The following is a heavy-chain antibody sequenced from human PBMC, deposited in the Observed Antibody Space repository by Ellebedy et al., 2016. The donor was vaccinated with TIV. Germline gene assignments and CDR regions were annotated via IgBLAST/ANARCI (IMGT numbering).Heavy chain of an antibody. V-gene: IGHV1-18*01. D-gene: IGHD2-2*01. Sequence: ASVKVSXXASGYTFTSYGISWVRQAPGQGLEWMGWISAYNGNTNYAQKLQGRVTMTTDTSTSTAYMELRSLRSDDTAVYYCAREVYGDQVPAAITNWFDPWGQGTLVTVSS. CDR1: GYTFTSYG. CDR2: ISAYNGNT. CDR3: AREVYGDQVPAAITNWFDP. J-gene: IGHJ5*02.